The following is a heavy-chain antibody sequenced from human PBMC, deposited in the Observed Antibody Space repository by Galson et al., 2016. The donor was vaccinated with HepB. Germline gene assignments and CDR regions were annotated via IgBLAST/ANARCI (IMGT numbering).Heavy chain of an antibody. Sequence: SETLSLTCAVSGGSISSHHWWTWVRQPPGKGLEWIGEIYHSGSTNYNPSLTSRVTISVDKSKNHFSLRLRSVTAADTAVYYCARGLEVVAAAYYYYMDVWGKGTTVTVSS. CDR3: ARGLEVVAAAYYYYMDV. CDR1: GGSISSHHW. CDR2: IYHSGST. D-gene: IGHD3-22*01. V-gene: IGHV4-4*02. J-gene: IGHJ6*03.